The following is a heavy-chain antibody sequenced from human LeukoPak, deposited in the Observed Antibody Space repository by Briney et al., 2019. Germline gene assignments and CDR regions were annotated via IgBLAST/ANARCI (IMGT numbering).Heavy chain of an antibody. CDR3: ARDSLPMAVTGPFDH. J-gene: IGHJ4*02. D-gene: IGHD6-19*01. Sequence: GRSLRLSCAASGFNFSSYGMHWVRQAPGKGLEWVTSIWFDGSNIHYADSVKGRVIISRGNSKSALYLQMNSLRAEDTAIYYCARDSLPMAVTGPFDHWGQGALVTVSS. V-gene: IGHV3-33*01. CDR2: IWFDGSNI. CDR1: GFNFSSYG.